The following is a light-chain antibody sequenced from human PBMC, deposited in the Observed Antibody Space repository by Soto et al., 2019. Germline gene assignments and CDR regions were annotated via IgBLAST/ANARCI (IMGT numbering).Light chain of an antibody. CDR2: DAS. J-gene: IGKJ1*01. CDR3: QQYGSIPWT. Sequence: EIVLTQSPVTLSLSPVERATLSCRATESVVSSYLAWYQLKPGQAPRLLIYDASSRATGIPDRFSGSGSGTDFTLTISRLEPEDFAVYYCQQYGSIPWTFGQGTKVDIK. V-gene: IGKV3-20*01. CDR1: ESVVSSY.